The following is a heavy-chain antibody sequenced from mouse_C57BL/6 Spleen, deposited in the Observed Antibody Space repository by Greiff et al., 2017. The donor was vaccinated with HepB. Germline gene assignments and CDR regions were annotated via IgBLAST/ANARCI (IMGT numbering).Heavy chain of an antibody. CDR2: IYPRSGNT. CDR3: ARSASTVVDWYFDV. CDR1: GYTFTSYG. Sequence: VQLQQSGAELARPGASVKLSCKASGYTFTSYGISWVKQRTGQGLEWIGEIYPRSGNTYYNEKFKGKATLTADKSSSTAYMELRSLTSEDSAVYFCARSASTVVDWYFDVWGTGTTVTVSS. D-gene: IGHD1-1*01. V-gene: IGHV1-81*01. J-gene: IGHJ1*03.